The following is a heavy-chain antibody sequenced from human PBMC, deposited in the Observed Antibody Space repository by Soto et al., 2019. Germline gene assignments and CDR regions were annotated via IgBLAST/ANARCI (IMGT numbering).Heavy chain of an antibody. D-gene: IGHD2-2*01. CDR2: INAGNGNT. CDR3: ASFVGYCISTSCPGGWFDP. J-gene: IGHJ5*02. V-gene: IGHV1-3*01. Sequence: GASVKVSCKASGYTFTSYAIHWVRQAPGQRLEWMGWINAGNGNTKSSEKFQGRVTISRATSASTAYLELSRLTSEDTAVYYCASFVGYCISTSCPGGWFDPWGQGTLVTVS. CDR1: GYTFTSYA.